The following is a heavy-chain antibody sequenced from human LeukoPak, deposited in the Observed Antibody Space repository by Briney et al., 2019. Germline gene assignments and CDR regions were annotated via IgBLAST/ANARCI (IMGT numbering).Heavy chain of an antibody. Sequence: PSETLSLTCTVSGGSISSHYWSWIRQPPGKGLEWIGYIYYSGSTNYNPSLKSRVTISVDTSKNQFSLKLSSVTAADTTVYYCARGWYYMDVWGKGTTVTVSS. CDR2: IYYSGST. CDR3: ARGWYYMDV. CDR1: GGSISSHY. V-gene: IGHV4-59*11. J-gene: IGHJ6*03.